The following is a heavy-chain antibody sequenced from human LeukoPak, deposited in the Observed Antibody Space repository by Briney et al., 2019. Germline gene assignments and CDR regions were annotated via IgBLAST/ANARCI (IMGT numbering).Heavy chain of an antibody. J-gene: IGHJ4*02. D-gene: IGHD5-18*01. V-gene: IGHV4-34*01. Sequence: GSLRLSCAASGFTFSSYAMSWIRQPPGKGLEWIGEINHSGSTNYNPSLKSRVTISVDTSKNQFSLKLSSVTAADTAVYYCARGATEGTALGDFDYWGQGTLVTVSS. CDR2: INHSGST. CDR1: GFTFSSYA. CDR3: ARGATEGTALGDFDY.